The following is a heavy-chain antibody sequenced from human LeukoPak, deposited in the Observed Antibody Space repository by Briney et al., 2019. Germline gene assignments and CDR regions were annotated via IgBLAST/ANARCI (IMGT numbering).Heavy chain of an antibody. CDR3: VRHDGRGGATMGALDS. Sequence: SETLSLTCTVSAGSISSSSHHWGWIRQSPGKGLEWIGSIYYGRTTYYNPSLNSRVTISVVTSKNQFSLQLNSVTAADTAVYYCVRHDGRGGATMGALDSWGQGSLVPVSS. CDR1: AGSISSSSHH. V-gene: IGHV4-39*01. CDR2: IYYGRTT. D-gene: IGHD5-12*01. J-gene: IGHJ4*02.